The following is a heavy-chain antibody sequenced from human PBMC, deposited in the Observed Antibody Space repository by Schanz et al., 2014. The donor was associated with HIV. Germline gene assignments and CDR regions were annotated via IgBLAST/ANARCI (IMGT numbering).Heavy chain of an antibody. J-gene: IGHJ4*02. Sequence: QVQLVESGGGVVQPGRSLRLSCAASGFTFSSYGMHWVRQAPGKGLEWVAVIWHDGSSKYYADSVKGRFTLSRDNSENTVYLQMNSLRVEDTAVYYCAKKYSNTWPSFDYWGQGTVVTVSS. V-gene: IGHV3-33*06. CDR2: IWHDGSSK. CDR3: AKKYSNTWPSFDY. D-gene: IGHD6-13*01. CDR1: GFTFSSYG.